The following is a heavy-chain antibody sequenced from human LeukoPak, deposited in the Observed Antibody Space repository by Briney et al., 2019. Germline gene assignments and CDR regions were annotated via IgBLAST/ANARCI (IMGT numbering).Heavy chain of an antibody. D-gene: IGHD3-10*01. CDR2: MNPNSGNT. J-gene: IGHJ4*02. CDR1: GYTFTSYD. V-gene: IGHV1-8*03. Sequence: ASVKVSCKASGYTFTSYDINWVRQATGQGLERMGWMNPNSGNTGYAQKFQGRVTITRNTSISTAYMELSSLRSEDTAVYYCARGLRKVRGVIITPPFDYWGQGTLVTVSS. CDR3: ARGLRKVRGVIITPPFDY.